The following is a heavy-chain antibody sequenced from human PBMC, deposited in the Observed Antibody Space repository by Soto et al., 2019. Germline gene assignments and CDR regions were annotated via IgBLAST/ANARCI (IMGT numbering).Heavy chain of an antibody. CDR2: INPNSGGT. D-gene: IGHD4-17*01. CDR1: GYTFTGYY. V-gene: IGHV1-2*04. CDR3: AIIGDYAAFDI. Sequence: ASVKVSCKASGYTFTGYYMHWVRQAPGQGLEWMGWINPNSGGTNYAQKCQGWVTMTRDTSISTAYMELSRLRSDDTAVYYCAIIGDYAAFDIWGQGTMVTVSS. J-gene: IGHJ3*02.